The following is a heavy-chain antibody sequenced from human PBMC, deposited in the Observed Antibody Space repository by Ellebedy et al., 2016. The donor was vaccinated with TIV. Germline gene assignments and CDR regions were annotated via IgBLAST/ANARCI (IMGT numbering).Heavy chain of an antibody. J-gene: IGHJ3*01. D-gene: IGHD1-1*01. V-gene: IGHV3-48*01. CDR1: GFTFRNNS. Sequence: PGESLKISCAASGFTFRNNSMNWVRQAPGKGLEWVSYISSTGTTIYYADFVKGRFTISRDNSKNTLYLRMDSLRVEDTAIYYCADDPWGVGPAFDVWGQGTMVTVSS. CDR3: ADDPWGVGPAFDV. CDR2: ISSTGTTI.